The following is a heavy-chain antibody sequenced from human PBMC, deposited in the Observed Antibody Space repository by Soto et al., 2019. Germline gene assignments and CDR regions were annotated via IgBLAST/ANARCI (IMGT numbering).Heavy chain of an antibody. J-gene: IGHJ4*02. Sequence: QVQLVESGGGVVQPGKSLRLSCAASGFTFNNYAMHWVRQAPGKGLEWVAIISNDGSNEDYADSVKGRFSISRDNSENTLSLQMNSLRAEDTAVYYCARDHYYDSSGFNDYWGQGPLVTVSS. CDR2: ISNDGSNE. CDR1: GFTFNNYA. CDR3: ARDHYYDSSGFNDY. V-gene: IGHV3-30-3*01. D-gene: IGHD3-22*01.